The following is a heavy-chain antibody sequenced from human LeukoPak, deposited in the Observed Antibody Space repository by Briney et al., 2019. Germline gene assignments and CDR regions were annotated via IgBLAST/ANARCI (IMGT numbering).Heavy chain of an antibody. CDR2: ISGSGGST. CDR1: GFTFSSYG. Sequence: GGSVRLSCAASGFTFSSYGMSWVRQAPGKGLEWVSAISGSGGSTYYADSVKGRFTISRDNSKNTLYLQMNSLRAEDTAVYYCAKESGWSGGNWFDPWGQGTLVTVSS. V-gene: IGHV3-23*01. D-gene: IGHD6-19*01. J-gene: IGHJ5*02. CDR3: AKESGWSGGNWFDP.